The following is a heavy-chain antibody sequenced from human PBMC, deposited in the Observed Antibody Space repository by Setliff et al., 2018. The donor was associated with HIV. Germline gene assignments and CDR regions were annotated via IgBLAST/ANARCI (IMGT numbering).Heavy chain of an antibody. D-gene: IGHD3-10*01. CDR1: GGSISSYY. CDR3: ARMYYYGSGSALPDY. Sequence: PSETLSLTCTVSGGSISSYYWSWIRQPPGKGLEWIGYIYYSGSTNYNPSLKSRVTISVDTSKNQFSLKLSSVTAADTAVYYCARMYYYGSGSALPDYWGQGTLVTVSS. J-gene: IGHJ4*02. V-gene: IGHV4-59*01. CDR2: IYYSGST.